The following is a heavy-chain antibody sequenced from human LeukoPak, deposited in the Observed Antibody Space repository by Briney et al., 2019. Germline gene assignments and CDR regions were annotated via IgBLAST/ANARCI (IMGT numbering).Heavy chain of an antibody. J-gene: IGHJ5*02. D-gene: IGHD4-4*01. CDR1: GGSISSGGHY. CDR2: IYYSGST. CDR3: ARMTTEEWFDP. V-gene: IGHV4-31*03. Sequence: SQTLSLTCTVSGGSISSGGHYWSWIRQHPGKGLEWIGYIYYSGSTYYNPSLKSRVTISVDTSKNQFSLKLSSVTAADTAVYYCARMTTEEWFDPWGQGTLVTVSS.